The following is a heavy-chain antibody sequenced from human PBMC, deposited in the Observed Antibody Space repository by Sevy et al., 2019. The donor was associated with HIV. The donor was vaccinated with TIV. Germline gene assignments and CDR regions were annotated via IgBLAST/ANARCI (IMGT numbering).Heavy chain of an antibody. CDR2: IGGSGGST. CDR1: GFTFTDYV. V-gene: IGHV3-23*01. CDR3: SSDRISDWFFDS. Sequence: GGSLRLSCTASGFTFTDYVMNWVRQAPGRGLEWVSSIGGSGGSTHYADSVKGRFTISRDNSKNTLYLQMNSLTAEDRAVYDCSSDRISDWFFDSWGQGTLVTVSS. D-gene: IGHD3-9*01. J-gene: IGHJ4*02.